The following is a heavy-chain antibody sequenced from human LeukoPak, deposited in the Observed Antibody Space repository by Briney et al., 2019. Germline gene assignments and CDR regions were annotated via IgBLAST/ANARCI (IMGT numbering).Heavy chain of an antibody. V-gene: IGHV3-11*01. J-gene: IGHJ4*02. D-gene: IGHD5-18*01. CDR3: ARGLDTAIPSHFDY. Sequence: KPGGSLRLSCAASGFIFSDYYMSWIRQAPGKGLEWVSYISSGGSSIYYADSVKGRFTISRDNAKNSLYLQMNSLRAEDTAVYYCARGLDTAIPSHFDYWGQGTLVTVSS. CDR1: GFIFSDYY. CDR2: ISSGGSSI.